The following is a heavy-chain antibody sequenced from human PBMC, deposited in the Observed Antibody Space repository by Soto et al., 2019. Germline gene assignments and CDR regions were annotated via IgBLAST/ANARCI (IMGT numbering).Heavy chain of an antibody. V-gene: IGHV2-5*01. CDR1: WFSLSTSGVG. Sequence: QIPLKESGPTLVNPTQTLTLTCTFSWFSLSTSGVGGGWMRQPPGRALELLALIYWNDDKPYSPSLKSRLTITKDTSKSQGVLTMPNMDPVDTATYYCAHSVYDSSGYYAPDAFDIWGQRTMVTVSS. D-gene: IGHD3-22*01. CDR2: IYWNDDK. J-gene: IGHJ3*02. CDR3: AHSVYDSSGYYAPDAFDI.